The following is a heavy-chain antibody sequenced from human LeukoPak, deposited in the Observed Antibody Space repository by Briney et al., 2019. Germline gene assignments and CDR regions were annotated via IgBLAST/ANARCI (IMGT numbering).Heavy chain of an antibody. J-gene: IGHJ4*02. CDR1: GFTFSSYS. CDR3: ARFPGYCSSTSCYGSLFDY. CDR2: ISSSSSYI. Sequence: GGSLRLSCAASGFTFSSYSMNGVRQAPGKGLEWVSSISSSSSYIYYADSVKGRFTISRDNAKNSLYLQMNSLRAEDTAVYYCARFPGYCSSTSCYGSLFDYWGQGTLVTVSS. D-gene: IGHD2-2*01. V-gene: IGHV3-21*01.